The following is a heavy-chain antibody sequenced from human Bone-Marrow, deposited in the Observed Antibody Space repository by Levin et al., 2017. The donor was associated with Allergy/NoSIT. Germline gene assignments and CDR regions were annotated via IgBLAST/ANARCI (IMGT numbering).Heavy chain of an antibody. CDR2: IYGNDDK. CDR1: GFSLSTNRVG. CDR3: AHDKPEIGFDP. D-gene: IGHD3-22*01. J-gene: IGHJ5*02. Sequence: SGPTLVKPTQTLTLTCTFSGFSLSTNRVGVAWVRQPPGKALEWLALIYGNDDKHYSPSLKSWLSITKDTSKNQVVLTMTNVDPVDTATYYCAHDKPEIGFDPWGQGTLVTVSS. V-gene: IGHV2-5*01.